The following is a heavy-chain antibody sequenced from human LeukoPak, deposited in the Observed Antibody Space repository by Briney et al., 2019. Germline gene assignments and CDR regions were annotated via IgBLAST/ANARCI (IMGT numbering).Heavy chain of an antibody. CDR3: ARDFMYNTLCTGC. CDR1: GFTFSTYW. CDR2: INIDGSST. D-gene: IGHD1-14*01. Sequence: GGSLRLPCAASGFTFSTYWMHWVRQAPGKGLMWVSRINIDGSSTNYADSVKGRFTISRDNAKNTLYLQMNSLRAEDTAVYYCARDFMYNTLCTGCWGQGTLVTVSS. J-gene: IGHJ4*02. V-gene: IGHV3-74*01.